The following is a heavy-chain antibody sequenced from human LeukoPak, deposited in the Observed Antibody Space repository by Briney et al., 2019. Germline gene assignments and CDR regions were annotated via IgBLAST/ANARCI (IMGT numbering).Heavy chain of an antibody. V-gene: IGHV3-30*02. Sequence: GWSLRLSCEASVFTFSNYAMHWVRQAPGKGLEGVALIRYDGSNKYYVDSVKGRFTISRDNSKHTLYLRMNSLKPEETAVYYCAKNQNPYSASGSYYNGFDYWGQGTLVTVSS. J-gene: IGHJ4*02. CDR2: IRYDGSNK. CDR1: VFTFSNYA. CDR3: AKNQNPYSASGSYYNGFDY. D-gene: IGHD3-10*01.